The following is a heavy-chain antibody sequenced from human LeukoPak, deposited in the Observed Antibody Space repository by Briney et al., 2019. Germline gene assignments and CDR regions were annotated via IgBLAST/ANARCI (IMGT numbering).Heavy chain of an antibody. J-gene: IGHJ4*02. Sequence: GGSLRLSCAASGFTFSAYPMNWFRQVPGKGLEWISYITSTGSTIFYADSVRGRFTISRDNAKNSLFLQMNSLRDDDTAVYFCAREIAYWGQGTLVTVSS. CDR3: AREIAY. V-gene: IGHV3-48*02. CDR2: ITSTGSTI. CDR1: GFTFSAYP.